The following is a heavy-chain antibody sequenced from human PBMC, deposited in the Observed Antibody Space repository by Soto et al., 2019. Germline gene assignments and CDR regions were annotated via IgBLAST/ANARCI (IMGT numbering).Heavy chain of an antibody. CDR1: GGSLSGYY. V-gene: IGHV4-34*01. CDR2: VKDGGHT. Sequence: HVQLQQWGAGLLKPSETLSLNCADTGGSLSGYYWSWIRQPPGKGLEWIGEVKDGGHTNYSPSLRGRVTISSDTSNNQFSLRLNSVTAADTGVYYCARGQEGVVATHWDQGSLVTVSS. D-gene: IGHD5-12*01. J-gene: IGHJ4*02. CDR3: ARGQEGVVATH.